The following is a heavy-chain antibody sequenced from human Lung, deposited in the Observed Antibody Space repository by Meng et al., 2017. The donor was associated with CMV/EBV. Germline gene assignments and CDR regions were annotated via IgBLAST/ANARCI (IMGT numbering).Heavy chain of an antibody. CDR3: ASGTPGRSYCDY. D-gene: IGHD2-15*01. V-gene: IGHV1-18*01. Sequence: QVHLLPSGPEVKKPGASVRVYCKASGYTFGSYGICWVGQDPGQGLEWMGWFVNYVDTYPAPKFPGRVTMTTDTHTNTAFMELRSLTSDDTAVYYCASGTPGRSYCDYWGQGTLVTVSS. J-gene: IGHJ4*02. CDR1: GYTFGSYG. CDR2: FVNYVDT.